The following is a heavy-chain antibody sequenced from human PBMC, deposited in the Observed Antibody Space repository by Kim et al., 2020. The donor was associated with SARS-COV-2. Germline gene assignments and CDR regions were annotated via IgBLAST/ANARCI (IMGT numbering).Heavy chain of an antibody. CDR1: GFTFSSYW. CDR2: IKQDGSEK. CDR3: ARTPRPTPYYYYGMDV. V-gene: IGHV3-7*01. Sequence: GGSLRLSCAASGFTFSSYWMSWVRQAPGKGLELVANIKQDGSEKYYVDSVKGRFTISRDNAKNSLYLQMNSLRAEDTAVYYCARTPRPTPYYYYGMDVWGQGTTVTVSS. J-gene: IGHJ6*02.